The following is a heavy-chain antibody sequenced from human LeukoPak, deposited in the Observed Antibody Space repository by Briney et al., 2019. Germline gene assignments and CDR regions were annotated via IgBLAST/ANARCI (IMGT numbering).Heavy chain of an antibody. Sequence: GGSLRLSCAASGFPFSSYSMNWVRQAPGKGLEWVSYISSSSSPIYYADSVKGRFTISRDNDKNSLYLQMNSLRAEDTAVYYCASFPIARGTHGVFDYWGQGTLVTVSS. CDR2: ISSSSSPI. V-gene: IGHV3-48*01. J-gene: IGHJ4*02. D-gene: IGHD3-10*01. CDR1: GFPFSSYS. CDR3: ASFPIARGTHGVFDY.